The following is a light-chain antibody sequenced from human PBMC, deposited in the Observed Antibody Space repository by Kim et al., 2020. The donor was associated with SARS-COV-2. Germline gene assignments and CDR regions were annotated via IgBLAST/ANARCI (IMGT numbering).Light chain of an antibody. CDR2: DVS. CDR1: SNDVVGYNY. CDR3: CSYAGSYTYV. J-gene: IGLJ1*01. Sequence: QSVTLSSTGTSNDVVGYNYVSWYQQHPGNAPKLMMYDVSNRPSGVPDRFSCSKSGNTASLPISGLQAEDEADYYCCSYAGSYTYVFGTGTKVTVL. V-gene: IGLV2-11*01.